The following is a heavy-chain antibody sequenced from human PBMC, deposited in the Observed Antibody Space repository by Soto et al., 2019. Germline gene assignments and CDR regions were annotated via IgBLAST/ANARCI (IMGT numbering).Heavy chain of an antibody. Sequence: QVQLVQSGAEVKKPGSSVKVSCKASGDTFSSSTITWVRQAPGQGLEWMGRIIPLLDTTDYAQNFQGRVTITVTTSTITAYMALSSLMSEDTAMYYCVRDSPSGRTVSGIDAIDSWGQGTLVTVSP. CDR3: VRDSPSGRTVSGIDAIDS. V-gene: IGHV1-69*08. CDR2: IIPLLDTT. D-gene: IGHD6-25*01. CDR1: GDTFSSST. J-gene: IGHJ4*02.